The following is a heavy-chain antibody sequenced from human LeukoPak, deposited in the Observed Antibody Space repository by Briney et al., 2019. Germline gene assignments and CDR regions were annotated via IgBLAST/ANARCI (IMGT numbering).Heavy chain of an antibody. CDR1: GYTFTGYY. CDR2: INPNSGGT. CDR3: AREPQTLGYCSSTSCMGFDY. D-gene: IGHD2-2*01. J-gene: IGHJ4*02. Sequence: ASVKVSCKASGYTFTGYYMHWVRQAPGQGLEWMGWINPNSGGTNYARKFQGRVTMTRDTSISTAYMALSRLRSDDTAVYYCAREPQTLGYCSSTSCMGFDYWGQGRLVTVPS. V-gene: IGHV1-2*02.